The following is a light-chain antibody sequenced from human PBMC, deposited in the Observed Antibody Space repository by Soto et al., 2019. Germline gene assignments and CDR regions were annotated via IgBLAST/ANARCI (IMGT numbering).Light chain of an antibody. V-gene: IGKV3-20*01. CDR1: RNFDGTY. CDR2: GAS. J-gene: IGKJ5*01. CDR3: QQYGSSPSIT. Sequence: EIVLTQSPDTLSWSPGERATLACMGNRNFDGTYLTWYQQKPGQAPRLLIYGASSRATGIPDRFSGSGSGADFTLTISRLEPEDFAVYYCQQYGSSPSITFGQGTRLEIK.